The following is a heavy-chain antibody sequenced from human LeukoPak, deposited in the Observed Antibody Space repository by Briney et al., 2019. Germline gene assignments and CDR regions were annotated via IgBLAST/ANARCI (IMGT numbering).Heavy chain of an antibody. J-gene: IGHJ5*02. CDR2: TFYRSKWYN. Sequence: SQTLSLTCAISGDSVSSNSAAWNWIRQSPSRGLEWLGRTFYRSKWYNEYAVSVRSRITVNPDTSKNQFSLQLNSVTPEDTAVYYCARDPTGGEGWFDPWGQGTLVTVSS. CDR3: ARDPTGGEGWFDP. D-gene: IGHD1-26*01. CDR1: GDSVSSNSAA. V-gene: IGHV6-1*01.